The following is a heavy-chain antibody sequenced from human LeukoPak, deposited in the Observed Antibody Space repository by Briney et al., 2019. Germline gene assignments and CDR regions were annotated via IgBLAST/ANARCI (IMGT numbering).Heavy chain of an antibody. V-gene: IGHV4-34*01. CDR3: AQGRQDVNMILVVMAGVSYYLDV. Sequence: PETLSLTCAVYGGSFSDYYWTWIRQTPGKGLEWIGEMSPSGSSNYNPSLKSRVTISVDTSKNQFSLKLRSVTAADTAVYYCAQGRQDVNMILVVMAGVSYYLDVWSKGTTVTVS. D-gene: IGHD3-22*01. J-gene: IGHJ6*03. CDR2: MSPSGSS. CDR1: GGSFSDYY.